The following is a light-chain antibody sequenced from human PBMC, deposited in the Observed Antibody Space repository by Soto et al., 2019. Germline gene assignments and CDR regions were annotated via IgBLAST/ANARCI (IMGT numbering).Light chain of an antibody. Sequence: TVMTQSPSTLSVSPGGRATLSCRASQSINDTLAWYQQKPGQAPRLLIFDKSSRAPGVPASFSGSGTGTDFTLTINSLQSEDFGVYYCHQYNNWHPSTFGQGTRLEIK. CDR2: DKS. V-gene: IGKV3-15*01. CDR3: HQYNNWHPST. J-gene: IGKJ5*01. CDR1: QSINDT.